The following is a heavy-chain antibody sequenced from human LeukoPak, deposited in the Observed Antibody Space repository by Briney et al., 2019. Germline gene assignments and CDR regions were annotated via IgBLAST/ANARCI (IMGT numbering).Heavy chain of an antibody. V-gene: IGHV4-34*01. CDR2: INHSGST. J-gene: IGHJ4*02. D-gene: IGHD3-10*01. CDR1: GGSFSGYY. Sequence: PSETLSLTCAVYGGSFSGYYWSWIRQPPGKGLEWIEEINHSGSTNYNPSLKSRVTISVDTSKNQFSLKLSSVTAADTAVYYCARGVQIYYYGSGSYPTKFDYWGQGTLVTVSS. CDR3: ARGVQIYYYGSGSYPTKFDY.